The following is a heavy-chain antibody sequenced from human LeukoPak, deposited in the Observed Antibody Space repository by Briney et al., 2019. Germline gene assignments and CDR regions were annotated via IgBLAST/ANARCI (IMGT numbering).Heavy chain of an antibody. CDR1: GFILRDYG. D-gene: IGHD3-16*01. CDR2: VRFGGSGK. J-gene: IGHJ4*02. V-gene: IGHV3-30*02. Sequence: GGSLRLSCTASGFILRDYGMHWVRQAPGKGLEWVAFVRFGGSGKYYADSVKGRFIISRDDSENTLYLQLNSLRVEDTGLYYCAKEGGVGGLDYWGQGTLVTVSA. CDR3: AKEGGVGGLDY.